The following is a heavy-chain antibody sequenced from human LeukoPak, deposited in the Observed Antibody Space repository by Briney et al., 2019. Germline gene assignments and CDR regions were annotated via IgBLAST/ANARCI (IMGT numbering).Heavy chain of an antibody. V-gene: IGHV4-59*08. CDR3: AVRPYYDSRGDFRY. Sequence: PSETLSLTCTVSGGSIFNYYWSWIRQPPGKGLEWIGYIYYSGSTNYNPSLKTRFTISVDTSKKSFSLRLSSVTAADTAVYYCAVRPYYDSRGDFRYWGQGTLVTVSS. CDR1: GGSIFNYY. CDR2: IYYSGST. D-gene: IGHD3-22*01. J-gene: IGHJ4*02.